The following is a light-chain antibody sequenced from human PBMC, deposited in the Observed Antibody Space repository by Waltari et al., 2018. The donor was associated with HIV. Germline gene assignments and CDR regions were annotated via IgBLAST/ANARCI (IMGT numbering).Light chain of an antibody. CDR3: QQFRSYPRT. Sequence: AIQLTQCQSSLSASVGDRVTITCRARQGLRNALAWYQQNPGRPPKLLIYYASTLEGVVPSRFSGTMSGTYFNLTISNLQPEDSATYYCQQFRSYPRTFCQWATLEI. CDR2: YAS. V-gene: IGKV1-13*02. J-gene: IGKJ2*01. CDR1: QGLRNA.